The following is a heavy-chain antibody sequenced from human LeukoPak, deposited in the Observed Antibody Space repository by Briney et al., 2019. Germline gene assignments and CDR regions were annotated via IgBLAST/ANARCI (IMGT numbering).Heavy chain of an antibody. D-gene: IGHD1-26*01. CDR2: IKQDGSEK. Sequence: GGSLRLSCAASGFTFSSYWMSWVRQAPGKGLEWVANIKQDGSEKYYVDSVTGRFTISRDNSRNTLYLQMNSLRGDDTAVYYCAKDVGKWESLHFSDYWGQGTLVTVSS. CDR1: GFTFSSYW. J-gene: IGHJ4*02. V-gene: IGHV3-7*03. CDR3: AKDVGKWESLHFSDY.